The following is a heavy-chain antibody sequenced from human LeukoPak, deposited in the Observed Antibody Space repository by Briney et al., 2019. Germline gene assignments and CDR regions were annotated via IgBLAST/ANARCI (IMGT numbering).Heavy chain of an antibody. CDR3: ARCSTPHWIFDAFDI. J-gene: IGHJ3*02. CDR2: INPNSGGT. D-gene: IGHD1-1*01. CDR1: GYTFTGHY. Sequence: ASVKVSCKASGYTFTGHYMHWVRQAPGQGPEWMGWINPNSGGTNYAQKFLVRVTMTRDTSISTAYMELSGLRSDDTAVYYCARCSTPHWIFDAFDIWGQGTMVTVSS. V-gene: IGHV1-2*02.